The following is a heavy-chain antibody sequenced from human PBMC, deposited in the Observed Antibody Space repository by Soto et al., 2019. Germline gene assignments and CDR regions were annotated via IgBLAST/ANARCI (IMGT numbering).Heavy chain of an antibody. CDR2: IIPIFGTA. V-gene: IGHV1-69*12. J-gene: IGHJ6*02. Sequence: QVQLVQSGAEVKKPGSSVKVSCKASGGTFSSYAISWVRQAPGQGLEWMGGIIPIFGTANYAQKFQGRVTITADESTRTAYRELSSLRSEDTAVYYCARPGYCISTSCYSYYYYGMDVWGQGTTVTVSS. CDR3: ARPGYCISTSCYSYYYYGMDV. D-gene: IGHD2-2*01. CDR1: GGTFSSYA.